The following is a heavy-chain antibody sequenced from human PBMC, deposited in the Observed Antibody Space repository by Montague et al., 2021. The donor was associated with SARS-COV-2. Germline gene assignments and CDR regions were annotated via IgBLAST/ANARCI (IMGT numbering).Heavy chain of an antibody. CDR1: GYSISSGHY. Sequence: SETLSLTCTVSGYSISSGHYWGWIRQPPGKGLEWIGSIYHSGSTYYNPSLKSRVTISVDTSKNQFSLKLSSVTAADTAVYYCARDDYTPGDYYYYYGMDVWGQGTTVTVSS. V-gene: IGHV4-38-2*02. D-gene: IGHD4-11*01. J-gene: IGHJ6*02. CDR3: ARDDYTPGDYYYYYGMDV. CDR2: IYHSGST.